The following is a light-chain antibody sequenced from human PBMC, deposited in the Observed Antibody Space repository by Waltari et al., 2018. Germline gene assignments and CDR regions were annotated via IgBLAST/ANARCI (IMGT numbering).Light chain of an antibody. Sequence: EIVMTQSPATLSVSPGERATLSCRASRSVSSSLAWYQQQRGQAPRLLMYDAAIRAPGSPARLSGSGSGTEFSLTISSLQSEDFAVYYCQQYNGWSPTLTFGGGTKVEIK. CDR3: QQYNGWSPTLT. J-gene: IGKJ4*01. CDR1: RSVSSS. V-gene: IGKV3-15*01. CDR2: DAA.